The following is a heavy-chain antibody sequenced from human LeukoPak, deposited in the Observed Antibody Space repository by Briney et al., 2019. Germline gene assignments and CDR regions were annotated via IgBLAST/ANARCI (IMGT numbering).Heavy chain of an antibody. Sequence: PGESLKISCKGSGYSFTSQWIGWVRQMPGKGLEWMGIIYPGDSDTRYSPSFQGQVTISADKSINAVYLQWSSLRASDTAMYYCARRTSGWSIDYWGQGTLVTVSS. CDR2: IYPGDSDT. V-gene: IGHV5-51*01. CDR1: GYSFTSQW. J-gene: IGHJ4*02. CDR3: ARRTSGWSIDY. D-gene: IGHD6-19*01.